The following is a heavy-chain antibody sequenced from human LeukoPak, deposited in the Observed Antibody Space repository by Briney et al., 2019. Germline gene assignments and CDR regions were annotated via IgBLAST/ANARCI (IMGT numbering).Heavy chain of an antibody. CDR2: ISSYNGNT. Sequence: GASVKVSCKASGYTFTSYGISWVRQATGQGLEWMGWISSYNGNTNYAQKLQGRVTMTTDTSTSAAYMELRSLRSDDTAVYYCARHTLYGSGSYYVYYFDYWGQGTLVTVSS. V-gene: IGHV1-18*01. CDR3: ARHTLYGSGSYYVYYFDY. J-gene: IGHJ4*02. D-gene: IGHD3-10*01. CDR1: GYTFTSYG.